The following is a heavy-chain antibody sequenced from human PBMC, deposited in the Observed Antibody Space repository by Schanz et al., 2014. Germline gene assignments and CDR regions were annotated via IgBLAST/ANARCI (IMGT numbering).Heavy chain of an antibody. J-gene: IGHJ5*02. D-gene: IGHD2-21*01. CDR2: IYTSGST. CDR3: ARAVGGNSALEWFDP. V-gene: IGHV4-4*07. Sequence: QVQLQESGPGLVKPSETLSLTCTVSGGSISTYYWSWIRQPAGKGLEWIGRIYTSGSTNYNPSLKSLVTMSVDTSKNQFSLSLSSATAADTAVYYCARAVGGNSALEWFDPWGQGTLVTVSS. CDR1: GGSISTYY.